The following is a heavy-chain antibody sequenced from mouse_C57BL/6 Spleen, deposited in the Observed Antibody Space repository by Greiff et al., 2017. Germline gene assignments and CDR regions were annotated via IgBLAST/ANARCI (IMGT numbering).Heavy chain of an antibody. CDR3: ARVDSPAYTFAY. CDR2: INPSNGGT. V-gene: IGHV1-53*01. J-gene: IGHJ3*01. Sequence: QVQLQQSGPELVKPGASVKLSCKASGYTFTSYCMHWVKQRPGQGLEWIGNINPSNGGTNYNEKFKSKATLTGDKSSSTAYMQLSSLTSEDSAIYYCARVDSPAYTFAYWGQGALVTVSA. CDR1: GYTFTSYC. D-gene: IGHD6-5*01.